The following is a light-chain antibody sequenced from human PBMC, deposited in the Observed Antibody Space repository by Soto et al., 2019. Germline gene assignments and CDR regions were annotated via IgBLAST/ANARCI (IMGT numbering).Light chain of an antibody. V-gene: IGKV1-5*03. J-gene: IGKJ1*01. CDR3: QQYSTYSRA. CDR1: QNINNL. Sequence: DIQMTQSPSTLSASVGDRVTITCRASQNINNLLAWYQQKPGKAPNLLIYKASSLESGVPSRFSGSGYGTEFTRTISSLQPEDFATFYCQQYSTYSRAFGQGTKVEIK. CDR2: KAS.